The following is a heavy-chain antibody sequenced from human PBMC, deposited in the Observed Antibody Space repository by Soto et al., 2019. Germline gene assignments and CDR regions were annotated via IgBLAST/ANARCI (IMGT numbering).Heavy chain of an antibody. CDR3: AKSVRLLGSGSYYRYNWLDP. CDR1: GFTFSSYG. Sequence: PGGSLRLSCAASGFTFSSYGMHWVRQAPGKGLEWVAVISYDGSNKYYADSVKGRFTISRDNSKNTLYLQMNSLRAEDTAVYYCAKSVRLLGSGSYYRYNWLDPWGQGTLVTVSS. CDR2: ISYDGSNK. J-gene: IGHJ5*02. V-gene: IGHV3-30*18. D-gene: IGHD3-10*01.